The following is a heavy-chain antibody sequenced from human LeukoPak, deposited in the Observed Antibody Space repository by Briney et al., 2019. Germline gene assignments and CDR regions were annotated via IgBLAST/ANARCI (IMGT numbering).Heavy chain of an antibody. CDR1: GYTLTELS. CDR3: ATANNWNRLDAFDI. Sequence: ASVKVFCKVSGYTLTELSMHWMRQAPGKGLEWMGGFDPEDGETIYAQKFQGRVTMTEDTSTDTAYMELSSLRSEDTAVYYCATANNWNRLDAFDIWGQGTMVTVSS. D-gene: IGHD1-20*01. J-gene: IGHJ3*02. CDR2: FDPEDGET. V-gene: IGHV1-24*01.